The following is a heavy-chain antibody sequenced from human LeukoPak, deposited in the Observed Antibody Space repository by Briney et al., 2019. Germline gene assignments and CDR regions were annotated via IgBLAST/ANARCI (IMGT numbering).Heavy chain of an antibody. CDR1: GFTFSSYE. J-gene: IGHJ6*02. D-gene: IGHD6-19*01. V-gene: IGHV3-48*03. CDR3: ARDCTWGSSGWYYYYYYYGMDV. Sequence: GGSLRLSCAASGFTFSSYEMNWVRQAPGKGLEWVSYISSSGSTIYYADSVKGRFTISRGNAKNSLYLQMNSLRAEDTAVYYCARDCTWGSSGWYYYYYYYGMDVWGQGTTVTVSS. CDR2: ISSSGSTI.